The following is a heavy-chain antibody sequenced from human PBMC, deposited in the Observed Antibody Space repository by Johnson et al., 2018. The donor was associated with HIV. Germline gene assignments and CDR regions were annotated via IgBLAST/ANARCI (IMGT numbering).Heavy chain of an antibody. Sequence: VQLVESGGGLIQPGGSLRLSCAASGFTVSSNYMSWVRQAPGKGLEWVSVIYSGGSTYYADSVRGRFTISRNNAKNSLYLQVNSLRADDTALYYCAKVFKVRVAGAFDIWGQGTMVTVSS. D-gene: IGHD6-19*01. CDR3: AKVFKVRVAGAFDI. CDR1: GFTVSSNY. J-gene: IGHJ3*02. CDR2: IYSGGST. V-gene: IGHV3-53*01.